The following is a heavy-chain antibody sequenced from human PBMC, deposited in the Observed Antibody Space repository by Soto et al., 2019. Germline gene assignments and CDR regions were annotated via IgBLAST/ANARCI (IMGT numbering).Heavy chain of an antibody. D-gene: IGHD1-20*01. CDR3: ARTVITGTTRLEV. CDR1: GCTFSNYA. V-gene: IGHV1-69*01. Sequence: QVQLVQSGAEVKQPGSSVKVSCTASGCTFSNYAISWVRQAPGQGLEWMGGIILICGKENYAQKFQGRVTIPADESTNKAYMSPSSLTAEDTAVYYCARTVITGTTRLEVWGQGTTVAVCS. CDR2: IILICGKE. J-gene: IGHJ6*02.